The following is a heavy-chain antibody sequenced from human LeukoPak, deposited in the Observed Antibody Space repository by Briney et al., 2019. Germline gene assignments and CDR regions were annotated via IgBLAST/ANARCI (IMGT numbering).Heavy chain of an antibody. CDR1: VFTFSNAW. V-gene: IGHV3-15*01. CDR3: TAVDFDY. D-gene: IGHD4-23*01. Sequence: PGGSLRLSCAASVFTFSNAWMTWVPQPPGKGLEWVGRIKSKTDGGTTDYAAPVKGRFTVSRDDSKNTLYLEMNSLKTEDTAVYYCTAVDFDYWGQGTLVTVSS. CDR2: IKSKTDGGTT. J-gene: IGHJ4*02.